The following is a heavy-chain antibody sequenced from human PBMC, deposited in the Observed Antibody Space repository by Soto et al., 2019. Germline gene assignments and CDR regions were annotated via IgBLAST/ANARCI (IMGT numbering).Heavy chain of an antibody. CDR2: IVVVSGNT. CDR1: GLSFPNST. V-gene: IGHV1-58*02. D-gene: IGHD6-13*01. CDR3: AAEYSSSWPLDY. Sequence: ASVKVSCKASGLSFPNSTIQWVRQARGQRLEWIGWIVVVSGNTNYAQKFQGRVTITRDMSTTTAYMELSNLISDDTAVYYCAAEYSSSWPLDYWGQGTLVTVSS. J-gene: IGHJ4*02.